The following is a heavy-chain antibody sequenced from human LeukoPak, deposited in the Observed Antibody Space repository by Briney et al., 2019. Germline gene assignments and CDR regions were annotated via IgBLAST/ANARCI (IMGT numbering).Heavy chain of an antibody. CDR3: AREGAVAGTSGFDY. V-gene: IGHV4-30-2*01. D-gene: IGHD6-19*01. J-gene: IGHJ4*02. CDR2: IYHSGST. Sequence: SQTLSLTCAVSGGSISSGGYSWSWIRQPPGKGLEWIGYIYHSGSTYYNPSLKSRVTISVDRPKNQFSLKLSSVTAADTAVYYCAREGAVAGTSGFDYWGQGTLVTVSS. CDR1: GGSISSGGYS.